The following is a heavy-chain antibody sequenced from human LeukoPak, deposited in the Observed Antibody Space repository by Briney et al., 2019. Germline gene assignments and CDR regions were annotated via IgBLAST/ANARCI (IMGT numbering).Heavy chain of an antibody. CDR3: ARLMSGYPYYFDY. D-gene: IGHD3-3*01. V-gene: IGHV3-7*03. CDR2: IKEDGSER. Sequence: GGSLRLSCEGSAFIFSGHWMNWVRQTPGKGLEWVASIKEDGSERQYVDSVKGRFSISRDNTKGSLFLQLNSLRAEDTAVYYCARLMSGYPYYFDYWGQGTLVTVSS. J-gene: IGHJ4*02. CDR1: AFIFSGHW.